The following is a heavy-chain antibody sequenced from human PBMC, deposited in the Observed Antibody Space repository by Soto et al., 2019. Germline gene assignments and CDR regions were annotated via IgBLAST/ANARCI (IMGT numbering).Heavy chain of an antibody. CDR1: GFTFSSYG. CDR2: IWYDGSNK. V-gene: IGHV3-33*01. D-gene: IGHD3-10*01. J-gene: IGHJ4*02. CDR3: ARGVRGVITPAGY. Sequence: QVQLVESGGGVVQPGRSLRLSCAASGFTFSSYGMHWVRQAPGKGLEWVAVIWYDGSNKYYADSVKGRFTISRDNSKNTLYLQMNSLRAEDTAVYYCARGVRGVITPAGYWGQGTLVTVSS.